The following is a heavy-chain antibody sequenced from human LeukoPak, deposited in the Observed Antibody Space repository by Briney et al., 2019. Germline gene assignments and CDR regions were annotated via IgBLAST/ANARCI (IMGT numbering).Heavy chain of an antibody. Sequence: SETLSLTCAVSGYSISSGYYWGWIRQPPGKGLKWIGTIYRSGSTYYNPSLKSRVTISVDTSKNQLSLRLRSVTAADTAVYYFARHYGDYTKPFDYWGQGTLVTVSS. J-gene: IGHJ4*02. D-gene: IGHD4-17*01. CDR2: IYRSGST. CDR1: GYSISSGYY. V-gene: IGHV4-38-2*01. CDR3: ARHYGDYTKPFDY.